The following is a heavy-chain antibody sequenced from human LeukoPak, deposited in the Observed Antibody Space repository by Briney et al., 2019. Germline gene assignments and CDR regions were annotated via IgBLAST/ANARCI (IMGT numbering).Heavy chain of an antibody. J-gene: IGHJ3*01. CDR1: GGSFSGYY. CDR2: INHSGST. D-gene: IGHD2-15*01. V-gene: IGHV4-34*01. CDR3: ARGPGYCSGGSCYRSSGWP. Sequence: SETLSLTCAVYGGSFSGYYWSWIRQPPGKGLEWIGEINHSGSTNYNPSLKSRVTISVDTSKNQFSLKLSSVTAADTAVYYCARGPGYCSGGSCYRSSGWPWGQGTMVTVSS.